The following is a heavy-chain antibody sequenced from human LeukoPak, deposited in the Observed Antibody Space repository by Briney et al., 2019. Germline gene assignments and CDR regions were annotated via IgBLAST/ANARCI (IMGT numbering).Heavy chain of an antibody. CDR3: AKGRIVGATPLDY. Sequence: PGGSLRLSCAASGFKFSSYGMSWVRQAPGKGLEWVSTFSGSGYSTYYADSVKGRFTISRDNSKNTLYLQMNSLRAEDTAVYYCAKGRIVGATPLDYWGQGTLVTVSS. CDR2: FSGSGYST. CDR1: GFKFSSYG. V-gene: IGHV3-23*01. J-gene: IGHJ4*02. D-gene: IGHD1-26*01.